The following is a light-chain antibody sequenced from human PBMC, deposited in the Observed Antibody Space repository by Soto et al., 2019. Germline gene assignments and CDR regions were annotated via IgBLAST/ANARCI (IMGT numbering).Light chain of an antibody. J-gene: IGKJ2*03. Sequence: DIQMTQSPATLSASVEDTVNITCRASQSISTWLAWYQQKPGKAPTLLIYKASTLHSGVPSRFSGSGSGADFTLTISSLQPDDFGTFYCQQYTSYYSFGQGTKLEIK. CDR1: QSISTW. V-gene: IGKV1-5*03. CDR2: KAS. CDR3: QQYTSYYS.